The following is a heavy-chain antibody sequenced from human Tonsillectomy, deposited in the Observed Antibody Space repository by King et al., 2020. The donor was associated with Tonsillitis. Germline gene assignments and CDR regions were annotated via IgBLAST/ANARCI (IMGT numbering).Heavy chain of an antibody. V-gene: IGHV4-39*01. Sequence: LQLQESGPAVLRPSETLSLTCSVSGGSISRASDCWAWIRQPPGKGLEWIGSVSYKGNTYYHPSLKSRVTISGDTFKNQLSLNLNSVTAADTGIYYCARRNVEVAGYFDKWGQGTLVTVSS. CDR3: ARRNVEVAGYFDK. CDR2: VSYKGNT. J-gene: IGHJ4*02. CDR1: GGSISRASDC. D-gene: IGHD6-19*01.